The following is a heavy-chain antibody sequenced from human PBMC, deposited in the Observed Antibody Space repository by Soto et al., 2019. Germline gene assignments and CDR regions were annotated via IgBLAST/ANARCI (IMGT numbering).Heavy chain of an antibody. J-gene: IGHJ6*04. CDR2: IQSGGST. V-gene: IGHV3-66*01. CDR1: GFTVSSHY. Sequence: EVQLVESGGDLVQPGGSLRLSCAASGFTVSSHYMNWVRQAPGKGLEWVSLIQSGGSTFYADSVKGRFTISRDNSKNTLFLQMNSRRVEDTAMYYCSRDDVYCSGGSCYGVPTDVWGRGTTVTVSS. CDR3: SRDDVYCSGGSCYGVPTDV. D-gene: IGHD2-15*01.